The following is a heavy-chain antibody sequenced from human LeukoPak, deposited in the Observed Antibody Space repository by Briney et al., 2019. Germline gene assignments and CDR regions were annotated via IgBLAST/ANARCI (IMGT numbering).Heavy chain of an antibody. D-gene: IGHD2-15*01. J-gene: IGHJ4*02. CDR2: INHSGST. CDR1: GGSISSYC. Sequence: SETLSLTCTVSGGSISSYCWSWIRQPPGKGLEWIGEINHSGSTNYNPSLKSRVTISVDTSKNQFSLKLSSVTAADTAVYYCARGGYCSGGSCYATYGYWGQGTLVTVSS. CDR3: ARGGYCSGGSCYATYGY. V-gene: IGHV4-34*01.